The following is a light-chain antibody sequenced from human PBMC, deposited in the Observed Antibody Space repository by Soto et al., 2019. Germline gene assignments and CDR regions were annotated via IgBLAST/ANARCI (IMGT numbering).Light chain of an antibody. J-gene: IGKJ4*01. Sequence: DIQMTQSPSSLSASVGDRVTITCQASQDISNYLNWYQQKPGKAPKLLIYDASNLETGVPSRFIGSGSGTDFTFTISSLQPEDIETYYCQQYDNLPLTCGGGTKVEIK. CDR3: QQYDNLPLT. CDR2: DAS. CDR1: QDISNY. V-gene: IGKV1-33*01.